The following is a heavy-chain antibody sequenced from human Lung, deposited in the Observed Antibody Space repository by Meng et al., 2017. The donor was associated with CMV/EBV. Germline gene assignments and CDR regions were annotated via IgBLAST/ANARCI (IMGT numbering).Heavy chain of an antibody. CDR3: ARDFFGELLGWFDP. V-gene: IGHV1-2*02. D-gene: IGHD1-26*01. CDR1: DYTFSSYG. CDR2: INPNSGGT. Sequence: ASVKVSXKASDYTFSSYGISWVRQAPGQGLEWMGWINPNSGGTNYAQKFQGRVTMTRDTSISTAYMELSRLRSDDTAVYYCARDFFGELLGWFDPWGQGTLVTVSS. J-gene: IGHJ5*02.